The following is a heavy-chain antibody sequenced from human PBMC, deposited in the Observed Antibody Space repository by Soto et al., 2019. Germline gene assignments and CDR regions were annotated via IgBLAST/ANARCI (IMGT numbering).Heavy chain of an antibody. CDR1: GGTFSSYA. J-gene: IGHJ6*02. V-gene: IGHV1-69*13. D-gene: IGHD4-17*01. Sequence: ASVKVSCKASGGTFSSYAISWVRQAPGQGFEWMGGIIPIFGTANYAQKFQGRVTITADESTSTAYMELSSLRSEDTAVYYCARKPTTVTPSHYYYGMDVWGQGTTVTVSS. CDR3: ARKPTTVTPSHYYYGMDV. CDR2: IIPIFGTA.